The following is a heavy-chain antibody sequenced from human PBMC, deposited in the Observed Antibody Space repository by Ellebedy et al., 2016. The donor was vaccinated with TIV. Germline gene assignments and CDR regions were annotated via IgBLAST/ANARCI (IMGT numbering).Heavy chain of an antibody. D-gene: IGHD1-26*01. CDR1: GFMFDNYY. CDR3: GSGIGPASHFDY. J-gene: IGHJ4*02. CDR2: INQDGSAK. V-gene: IGHV3-7*01. Sequence: GESLKISCAASGFMFDNYYMSWVRQAPGKGLEWVANINQDGSAKYYLDSVKGRFTISRDNGKNSLYLHMNSLSAGDTAVYYCGSGIGPASHFDYWGLGTLVTVSS.